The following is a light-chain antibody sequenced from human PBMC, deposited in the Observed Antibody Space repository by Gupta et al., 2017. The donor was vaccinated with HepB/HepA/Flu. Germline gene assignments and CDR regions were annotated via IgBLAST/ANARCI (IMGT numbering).Light chain of an antibody. CDR3: KQYDSTPRT. V-gene: IGKV4-1*01. CDR1: QSVLYSSNNKNY. CDR2: WAS. Sequence: DIVMTQSPDSLAVSLGERATINCKSSQSVLYSSNNKNYLAWYQQKPGQPPKLLIYWASTRESGVPDRFSGSGSGTDFTLTISSLQAEDVAIYYCKQYDSTPRTFGQGTKVEIK. J-gene: IGKJ1*01.